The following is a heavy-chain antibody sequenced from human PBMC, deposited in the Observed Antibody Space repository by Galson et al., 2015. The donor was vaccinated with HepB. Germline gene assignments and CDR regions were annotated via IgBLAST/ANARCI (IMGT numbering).Heavy chain of an antibody. CDR2: ISYDGSNK. CDR1: GFTFSSYA. V-gene: IGHV3-30-3*01. CDR3: ARGGGYYGSGSYYIPKLSDYYYGMDV. D-gene: IGHD3-10*01. Sequence: SLRLSCAASGFTFSSYAMHWVRQAPGKGLEWVAVISYDGSNKYYADSVKGRFTISRDNSKNTLYLQMNSLRAEDTAVYYCARGGGYYGSGSYYIPKLSDYYYGMDVWGQGTTFTVSS. J-gene: IGHJ6*02.